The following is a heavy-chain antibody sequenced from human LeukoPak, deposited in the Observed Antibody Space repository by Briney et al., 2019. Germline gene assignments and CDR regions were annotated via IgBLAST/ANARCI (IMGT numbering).Heavy chain of an antibody. J-gene: IGHJ3*02. CDR1: GGSISSYY. D-gene: IGHD3-22*01. CDR3: ARDRYYDSSGGGNDAFDI. V-gene: IGHV4-59*01. CDR2: IYYSGST. Sequence: SETLSLTCTVSGGSISSYYWSWIRQPPGEGLEWIGYIYYSGSTNYNPSLKSRVAISVDTSKNQFSLKLSSVTAADTAVYYCARDRYYDSSGGGNDAFDIWGQGTMVTVSS.